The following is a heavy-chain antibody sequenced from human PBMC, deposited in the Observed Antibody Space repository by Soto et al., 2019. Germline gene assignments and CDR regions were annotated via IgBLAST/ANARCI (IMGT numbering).Heavy chain of an antibody. J-gene: IGHJ4*02. CDR1: GYTFTTYA. CDR2: TNNDNGNT. D-gene: IGHD3-16*01. CDR3: ARSRVRGGYYFDY. V-gene: IGHV1-3*04. Sequence: QVQVVQSGAEVKKPGASVTVSCKASGYTFTTYAIHWVRQAPGQSLEWMGWTNNDNGNTYYSQKMQVRVTITRDTSASTAYMELSRLRSEDMAVYYCARSRVRGGYYFDYWGQGALGTVSS.